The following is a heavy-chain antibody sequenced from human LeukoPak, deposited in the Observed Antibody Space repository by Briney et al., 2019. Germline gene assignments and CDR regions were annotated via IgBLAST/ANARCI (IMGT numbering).Heavy chain of an antibody. CDR2: IYSGGST. J-gene: IGHJ3*02. CDR3: ARAGLSGYYAFDI. CDR1: GFTVSSNY. V-gene: IGHV3-53*01. D-gene: IGHD3-22*01. Sequence: GGSLRLSCAASGFTVSSNYMSWVRQAPGKGLEWVSIIYSGGSTYYADSVKGRFTISRDNSKNTLSLQMNSLGAGDTAVYYCARAGLSGYYAFDIWGQGTMVTVSS.